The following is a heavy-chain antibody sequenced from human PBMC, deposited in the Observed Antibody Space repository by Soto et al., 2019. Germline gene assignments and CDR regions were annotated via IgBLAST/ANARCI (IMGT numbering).Heavy chain of an antibody. J-gene: IGHJ6*02. V-gene: IGHV3-23*01. CDR3: AKDSQKWELSVLDYYGMDV. D-gene: IGHD1-26*01. CDR2: ISGSGVST. Sequence: EVQLLESGGGLVQPGGSLRLSCAASGFTFSSYAMSWVRQAPGKGLEWVSTISGSGVSTYYADSVKGRFTISRDNSKNTLYVQMNSLRAEDTAVYYCAKDSQKWELSVLDYYGMDVWGQGTTVTVSS. CDR1: GFTFSSYA.